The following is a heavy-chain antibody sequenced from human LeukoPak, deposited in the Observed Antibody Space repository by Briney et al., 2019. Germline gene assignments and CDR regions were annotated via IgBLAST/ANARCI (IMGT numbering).Heavy chain of an antibody. CDR2: IYTSGST. CDR3: ARGSRNYCDSGSCYNKGNWFDP. CDR1: GGSISSYY. V-gene: IGHV4-4*07. Sequence: SETLSLTCTVSGGSISSYYWSWIRQPAGKGLEWIGRIYTSGSTNYNPSPKSRVTMSVDTSKNQFSLKLSSVTAAATAVYYCARGSRNYCDSGSCYNKGNWFDPWGQGTLVTVSS. D-gene: IGHD3-10*01. J-gene: IGHJ5*02.